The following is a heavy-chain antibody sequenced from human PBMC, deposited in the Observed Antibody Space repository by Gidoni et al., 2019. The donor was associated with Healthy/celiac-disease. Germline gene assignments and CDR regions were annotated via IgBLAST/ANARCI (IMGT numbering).Heavy chain of an antibody. Sequence: VRQAPGKGLEWVALISSDGSNKYYADSVKGRFTISRDNSKNTLYLQMNSLRAEDTAVYYCAKGLEQWLELDAFDIWGQGTMVTVSS. CDR3: AKGLEQWLELDAFDI. D-gene: IGHD6-19*01. V-gene: IGHV3-30*18. CDR2: ISSDGSNK. J-gene: IGHJ3*02.